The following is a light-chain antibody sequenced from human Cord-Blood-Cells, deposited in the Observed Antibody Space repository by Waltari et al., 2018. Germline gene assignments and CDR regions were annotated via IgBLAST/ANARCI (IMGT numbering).Light chain of an antibody. V-gene: IGLV2-14*01. CDR1: SSDVGGYNY. Sequence: QSALTQPASVSGSPGPSLTISCTGTSSDVGGYNYVSWYQQQPGKAPKLMIYDVSNRPSGVSNRFSGSKSGNTASLTISGLQAEDEADYYCSSYTSSSTWVFGGGTKLTVL. J-gene: IGLJ3*02. CDR2: DVS. CDR3: SSYTSSSTWV.